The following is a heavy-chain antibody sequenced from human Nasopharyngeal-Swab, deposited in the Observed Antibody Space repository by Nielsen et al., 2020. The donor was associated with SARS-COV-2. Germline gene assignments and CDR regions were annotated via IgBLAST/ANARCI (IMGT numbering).Heavy chain of an antibody. Sequence: VRQAPGQGLEWMGVINPSGGSISGGTTIYAQKFRGRVTVTRDTSTSTVYMELSSLRSEDTAVYFCARVSPVRNYLDYWGQGTLVTVSS. CDR3: ARVSPVRNYLDY. CDR2: INPSGGSI. V-gene: IGHV1-46*01. J-gene: IGHJ4*02.